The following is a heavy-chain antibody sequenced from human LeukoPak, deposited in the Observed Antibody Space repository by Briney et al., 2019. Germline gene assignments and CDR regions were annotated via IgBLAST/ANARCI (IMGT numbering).Heavy chain of an antibody. Sequence: SSETLSLTCTVSGNSISSDSYFWGWIRQPPGKGLEWIGTIYYSGSTYYNPSLKSRVTISVDTSKNQFSLKLSSVTAADTAVYYCARQNYYDSSGCFDYWGQGTLVTVSS. J-gene: IGHJ4*02. CDR1: GNSISSDSYF. D-gene: IGHD3-22*01. CDR3: ARQNYYDSSGCFDY. V-gene: IGHV4-39*01. CDR2: IYYSGST.